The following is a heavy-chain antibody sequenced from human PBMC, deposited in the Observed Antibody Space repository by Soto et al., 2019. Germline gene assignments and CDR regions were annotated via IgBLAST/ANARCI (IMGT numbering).Heavy chain of an antibody. CDR2: ISAYNGNT. J-gene: IGHJ4*02. CDR1: GYTPTNYD. Sequence: QVPLVQSGAEVKKPGASVTVSCKTSGYTPTNYDIGWVRQAPGQGLEWVGWISAYNGNTNSAQKLQGRLTMTTATSTRTAYMELRSLGSDDTAVYYCTRALFRSGTYYAFDNLGQGTLVTVSS. D-gene: IGHD1-26*01. CDR3: TRALFRSGTYYAFDN. V-gene: IGHV1-18*01.